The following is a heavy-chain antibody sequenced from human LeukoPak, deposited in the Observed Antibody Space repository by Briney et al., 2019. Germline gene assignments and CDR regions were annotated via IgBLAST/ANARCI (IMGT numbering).Heavy chain of an antibody. CDR2: IYYSGSA. V-gene: IGHV4-59*01. Sequence: SETLSLTCTVSGGSISSYYWNWIRQPPGKGLEWIGYIYYSGSANYNPSLKSRVTISVDTSKNQFSLKLSSVTAADTAVYYCARSTWGYCSSTSCYGYDNYAFDYWGQGTLVTVSS. J-gene: IGHJ4*02. CDR1: GGSISSYY. CDR3: ARSTWGYCSSTSCYGYDNYAFDY. D-gene: IGHD2-2*01.